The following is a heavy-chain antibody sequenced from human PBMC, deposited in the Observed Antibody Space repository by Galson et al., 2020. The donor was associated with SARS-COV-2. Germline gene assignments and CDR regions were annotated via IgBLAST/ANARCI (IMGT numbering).Heavy chain of an antibody. CDR1: GGTFSSYA. CDR2: IIASSGTP. CDR3: ARDLRDSSGFSWS. J-gene: IGHJ5*02. D-gene: IGHD3-22*01. Sequence: SVKVPCKASGGTFSSYAIVWVRQAPGQGLEWMGGIIASSGTPNYAQKFQGRVTITADEFTSTAYMELSSLGSEDTAVYYCARDLRDSSGFSWSWGLGTLVTVSS. V-gene: IGHV1-69*13.